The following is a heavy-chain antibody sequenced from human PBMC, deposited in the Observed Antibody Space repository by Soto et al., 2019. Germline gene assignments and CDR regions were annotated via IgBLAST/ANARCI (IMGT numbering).Heavy chain of an antibody. CDR2: IIYDGSSK. D-gene: IGHD5-12*01. CDR3: ASDRGYSGYGSSDY. CDR1: GFTFSSYA. J-gene: IGHJ4*02. V-gene: IGHV3-30-3*01. Sequence: QVQLVESGGGVVQPGRSLRLSCAASGFTFSSYAMHWVRQAPGKGLERVAVIIYDGSSKYYADSVKGRFTISRDNSKNTLYLQMYSLRLEDTAVYYCASDRGYSGYGSSDYWGQGTLVTVSS.